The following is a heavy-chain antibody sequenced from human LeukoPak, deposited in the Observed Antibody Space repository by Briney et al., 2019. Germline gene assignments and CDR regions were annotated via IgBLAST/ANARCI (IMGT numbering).Heavy chain of an antibody. CDR1: GFTFSSYA. V-gene: IGHV3-23*01. CDR2: ISGSGGST. D-gene: IGHD3-16*01. CDR3: AKVGLLRGGGYFDY. Sequence: PGGPLRLSCAASGFTFSSYAMSWVRQAPGKGLEWVSAISGSGGSTYYADSVRGRFTTSRDNSKNTVYLQMNSLRVEDTAVYYCAKVGLLRGGGYFDYWGQGTLVTVSS. J-gene: IGHJ4*02.